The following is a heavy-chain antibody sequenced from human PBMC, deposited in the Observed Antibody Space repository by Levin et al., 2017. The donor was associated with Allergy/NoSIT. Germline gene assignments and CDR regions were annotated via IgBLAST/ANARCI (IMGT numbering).Heavy chain of an antibody. CDR3: ARDRPRVAACDY. CDR2: ISYDGSNK. Sequence: GESLKISCAASGFTFSSYAMHWVRQAPGKGLEWVAVISYDGSNKYYADSVKGRFTISRDNSKNTLYLQMNSLRAEDTAVYYCARDRPRVAACDYWGQGTLVTVSS. V-gene: IGHV3-30-3*01. J-gene: IGHJ4*02. D-gene: IGHD2-15*01. CDR1: GFTFSSYA.